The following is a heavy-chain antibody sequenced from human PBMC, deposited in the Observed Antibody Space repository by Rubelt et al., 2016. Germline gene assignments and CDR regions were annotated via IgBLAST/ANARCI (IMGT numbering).Heavy chain of an antibody. Sequence: GGVVQPGRSLRLSCAASGFTFSSYGMHWVRQAPGKGLEWVAVIWYDGSNKYYADSVKGRFTISRDNSKNTLYLQMNSLRAEDTAVYYCAKDMGAAGTDFDYWGQGTLVTVSS. CDR1: GFTFSSYG. D-gene: IGHD6-13*01. V-gene: IGHV3-33*06. CDR3: AKDMGAAGTDFDY. CDR2: IWYDGSNK. J-gene: IGHJ4*02.